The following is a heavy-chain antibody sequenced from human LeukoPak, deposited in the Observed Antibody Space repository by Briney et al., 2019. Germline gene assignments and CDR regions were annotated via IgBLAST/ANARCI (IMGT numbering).Heavy chain of an antibody. Sequence: PSETLSLTCTVSGGSINNYYWSWIRQPPGKGLEWIGYIFYSGSTNYNPSLKSRVTISVDTSKNQFSLKLSSVTAADTAVYYCARVHSSSTDYWGQGTLVTVSS. D-gene: IGHD6-13*01. CDR1: GGSINNYY. V-gene: IGHV4-59*01. CDR3: ARVHSSSTDY. CDR2: IFYSGST. J-gene: IGHJ4*02.